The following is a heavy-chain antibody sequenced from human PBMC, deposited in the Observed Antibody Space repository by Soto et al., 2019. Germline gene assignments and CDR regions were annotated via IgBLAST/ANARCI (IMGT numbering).Heavy chain of an antibody. J-gene: IGHJ4*02. D-gene: IGHD2-2*01. Sequence: EVQLVQSGAEVKKAGESLRISCKGSGYSFTSYWITWVRQMPGKGLECMGRIDPSDSYSNYSPSFQGHVTISADKSISTAYLQWSSLEASDTAMYYCTRQIVPSAHFDCWGQGTLVTVSS. V-gene: IGHV5-10-1*01. CDR1: GYSFTSYW. CDR3: TRQIVPSAHFDC. CDR2: IDPSDSYS.